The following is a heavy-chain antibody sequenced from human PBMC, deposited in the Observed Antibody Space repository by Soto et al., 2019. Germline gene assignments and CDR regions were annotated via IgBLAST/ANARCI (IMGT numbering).Heavy chain of an antibody. CDR2: ISY. V-gene: IGHV3-30*18. J-gene: IGHJ4*02. CDR1: GFTFSSYG. D-gene: IGHD2-2*01. Sequence: QVQLVESGGGVVQPGRSLRLSCAASGFTFSSYGMHWVRQAPGKGLEWVAVISYAVKGRFTISRDNSKNTLYLQMNSLRAEDTAVYYCAKVEYCSSTSCSSFDYWGQGNLVTVSS. CDR3: AKVEYCSSTSCSSFDY.